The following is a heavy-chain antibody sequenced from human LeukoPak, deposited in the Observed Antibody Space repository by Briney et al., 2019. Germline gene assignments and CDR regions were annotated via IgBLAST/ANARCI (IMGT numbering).Heavy chain of an antibody. V-gene: IGHV4-34*01. J-gene: IGHJ4*02. D-gene: IGHD1-26*01. CDR1: GGSFSGYY. Sequence: SETLSLTCAVYGGSFSGYYWSWIRQPPGKGLEWIGEINHSGSTNYNPSLKSRVTISVDTSKNQFSLKLSSVTAADTAVYYCARLRYSGSYSTIDYWGQGTLVTVSS. CDR2: INHSGST. CDR3: ARLRYSGSYSTIDY.